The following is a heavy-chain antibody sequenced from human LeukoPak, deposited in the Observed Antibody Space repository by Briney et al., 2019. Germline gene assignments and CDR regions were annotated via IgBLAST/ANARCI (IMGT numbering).Heavy chain of an antibody. CDR2: IYHSGST. D-gene: IGHD3-3*01. V-gene: IGHV4-59*08. J-gene: IGHJ4*02. CDR3: ASLKDFADYFDF. CDR1: GGSLSGPY. Sequence: SETLSLTCTVSGGSLSGPYWSWIRQPPGKELEWIGHIYHSGSTKYNPSLKTRVTISVDTSKNQFSLNLKSVTAADTAVYYCASLKDFADYFDFWGQGTLVTVSS.